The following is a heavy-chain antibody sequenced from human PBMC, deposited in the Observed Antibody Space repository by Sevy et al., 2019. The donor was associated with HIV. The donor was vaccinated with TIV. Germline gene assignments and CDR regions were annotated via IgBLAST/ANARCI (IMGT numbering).Heavy chain of an antibody. CDR2: ISASGRFT. J-gene: IGHJ6*02. D-gene: IGHD2-15*01. CDR1: EFTFSSYA. Sequence: GGSLRLSCSASEFTFSSYAMSWVRQAPGKGLEWVSSISASGRFTYYSDFVEGRFIISRDNSKNTLSVQMNSLRAEDTAVYYCAQGFCSGATCPRDYYYYGMDVWGQGTTVTVSS. V-gene: IGHV3-23*01. CDR3: AQGFCSGATCPRDYYYYGMDV.